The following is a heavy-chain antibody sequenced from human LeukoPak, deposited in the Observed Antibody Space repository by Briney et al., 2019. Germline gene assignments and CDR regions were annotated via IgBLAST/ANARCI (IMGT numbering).Heavy chain of an antibody. V-gene: IGHV3-23*01. CDR2: ISGSGGST. J-gene: IGHJ4*02. CDR3: AKVSPPFYFDY. Sequence: GGSLRLSCAASGFTLSSKAMSWVGQAPGKGLEWVSTISGSGGSTYYADSVKGRFTISRDNSKNTLYLQMNSLRAEDTAVYYCAKVSPPFYFDYWGQGTLVTVSS. CDR1: GFTLSSKA.